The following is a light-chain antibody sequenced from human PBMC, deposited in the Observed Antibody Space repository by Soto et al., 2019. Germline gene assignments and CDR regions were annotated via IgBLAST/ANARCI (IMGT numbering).Light chain of an antibody. Sequence: ENVLTQSPGTLSLSPGERAILSCRASQSLGNSQVAWYQQKPGQAPRLLFSGTSSRATGIPDRFSGSGSGTDFTLTISRLEPEDFAVYYCQQYGNSPFTFGPGTTVDFK. CDR2: GTS. CDR3: QQYGNSPFT. V-gene: IGKV3-20*01. CDR1: QSLGNSQ. J-gene: IGKJ3*01.